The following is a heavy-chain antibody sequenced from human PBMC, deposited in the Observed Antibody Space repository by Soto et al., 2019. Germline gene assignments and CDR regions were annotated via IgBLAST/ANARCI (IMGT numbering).Heavy chain of an antibody. V-gene: IGHV2-5*02. CDR2: IYWDEDK. Sequence: QISLRESGPTLVKPTQTLTLTYSFSGFSLSTIGVGVGWIRQPPGKALEWLAVIYWDEDKSYSPSLKSRLTITKGTSKNQVVLTVTNMDPVDTATYYCAHMGYTNGYVNYWGQGTLFTVSS. CDR1: GFSLSTIGVG. CDR3: AHMGYTNGYVNY. J-gene: IGHJ4*02. D-gene: IGHD2-8*01.